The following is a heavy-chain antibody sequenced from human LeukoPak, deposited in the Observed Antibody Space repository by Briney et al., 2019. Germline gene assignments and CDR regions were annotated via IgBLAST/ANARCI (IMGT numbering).Heavy chain of an antibody. J-gene: IGHJ4*02. CDR1: GGSNSSYY. CDR2: IYYSGST. D-gene: IGHD3-22*01. V-gene: IGHV4-59*01. Sequence: SETLSLTCTVSGGSNSSYYWSWIRQPPGKGLECIGYIYYSGSTNYNPSLKSRVTISVDTSKNQFSLKLSSVTAADTAVYYCARVDSSGYYFDYWGQGTLVTVSS. CDR3: ARVDSSGYYFDY.